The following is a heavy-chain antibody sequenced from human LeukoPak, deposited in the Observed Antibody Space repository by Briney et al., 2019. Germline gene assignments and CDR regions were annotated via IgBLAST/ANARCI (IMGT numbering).Heavy chain of an antibody. V-gene: IGHV3-23*01. D-gene: IGHD3-22*01. Sequence: GGSLRLSCSASGFAFSRFAMTWVRQLPGKGLDWVSSISGNGHQTYYGDSVKGRFSVSRDNSKNILYLQMDSLRADDSALYYCAKDANYYDSSGYLIPFDSWGQGTLVTVSS. CDR1: GFAFSRFA. CDR3: AKDANYYDSSGYLIPFDS. CDR2: ISGNGHQT. J-gene: IGHJ4*02.